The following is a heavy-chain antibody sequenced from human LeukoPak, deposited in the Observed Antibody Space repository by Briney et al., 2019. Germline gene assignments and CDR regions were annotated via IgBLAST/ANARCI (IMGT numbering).Heavy chain of an antibody. CDR1: GVSISDYY. CDR3: AKKDGDF. CDR2: IYISGST. V-gene: IGHV4-4*07. Sequence: SETLSLTCSVSGVSISDYYWTWFRQPAGKGLEWIGRIYISGSTNYNPSLKSRVIMSIDTSRNQLSLKLTSLTAADTAVYYCAKKDGDFWGQGTLVSVSS. J-gene: IGHJ4*02.